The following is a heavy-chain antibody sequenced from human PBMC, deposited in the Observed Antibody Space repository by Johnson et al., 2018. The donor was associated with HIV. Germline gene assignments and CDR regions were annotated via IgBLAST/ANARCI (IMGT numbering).Heavy chain of an antibody. CDR2: ISFDGTSK. CDR1: RFTFNSHD. CDR3: AKEYFDI. V-gene: IGHV3-30*02. Sequence: QVQLVESGGGEVQPGGSQRLSCAASRFTFNSHDMNWVRQAPGKGLEWVAFISFDGTSKYYGDSVKGRFTISRDNSKNTLYLQMNSLRTEDTAVYYCAKEYFDIWGQGTMVTVSS. J-gene: IGHJ3*02.